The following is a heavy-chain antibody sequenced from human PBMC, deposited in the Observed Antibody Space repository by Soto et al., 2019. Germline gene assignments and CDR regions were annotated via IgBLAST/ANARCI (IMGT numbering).Heavy chain of an antibody. J-gene: IGHJ6*02. CDR1: GFTFSSYG. Sequence: QVQLVESGGVVVQPGRSLRLSCAASGFTFSSYGMHWVRQAPGKGLEWVAVISYDGSNKYYADSVKGRFTISRDNSKNKMYLQMNSLRAEDTAVYYCSKDKMSYPALYGMDVWGQGTTVTVSS. CDR3: SKDKMSYPALYGMDV. CDR2: ISYDGSNK. D-gene: IGHD1-26*01. V-gene: IGHV3-30*18.